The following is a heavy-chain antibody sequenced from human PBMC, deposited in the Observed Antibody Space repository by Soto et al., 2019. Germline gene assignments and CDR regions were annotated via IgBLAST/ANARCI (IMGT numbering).Heavy chain of an antibody. J-gene: IGHJ4*02. D-gene: IGHD6-19*01. CDR2: INQDGGGT. V-gene: IGHV3-7*03. Sequence: VSLRLSCVASGFTFISSFMGWVRQAAGKGLEWVANINQDGGGTYYVDSVEGRFTISRDNAKDSLYLQMNSLRGEDTAVYYCARYFRGSGRYFFDYWGQGTLVTVSS. CDR3: ARYFRGSGRYFFDY. CDR1: GFTFISSF.